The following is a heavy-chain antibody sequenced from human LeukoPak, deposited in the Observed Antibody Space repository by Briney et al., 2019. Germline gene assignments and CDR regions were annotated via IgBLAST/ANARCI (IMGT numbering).Heavy chain of an antibody. CDR2: MNPNSGAT. D-gene: IGHD4-17*01. Sequence: ASVKVSCKASGYTFASYDFNWLRQATGQGPEWMGWMNPNSGATGYAQKFQGRVTMTRSASINTAYMELSNLRSEDTAVYYCARDPHDYGDYPLRNWGQGTLVTVSS. V-gene: IGHV1-8*01. CDR3: ARDPHDYGDYPLRN. CDR1: GYTFASYD. J-gene: IGHJ4*02.